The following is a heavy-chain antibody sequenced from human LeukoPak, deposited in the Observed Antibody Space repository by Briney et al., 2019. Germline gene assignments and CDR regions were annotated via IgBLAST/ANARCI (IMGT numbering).Heavy chain of an antibody. V-gene: IGHV3-23*01. Sequence: GGSLRLSCAASGFTFSSYAMSWVRQAPGKGLEWVSAISGSGGSTYYADSGKGRFTISRDNSKNTLYLQMNSLRAEDTAVYYCAKEGQGFDWPHPVDYWGQGTLVTVSS. J-gene: IGHJ4*02. CDR3: AKEGQGFDWPHPVDY. CDR2: ISGSGGST. CDR1: GFTFSSYA. D-gene: IGHD3-9*01.